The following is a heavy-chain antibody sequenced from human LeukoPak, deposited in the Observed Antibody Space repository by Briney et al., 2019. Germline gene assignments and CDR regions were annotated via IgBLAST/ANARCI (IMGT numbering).Heavy chain of an antibody. D-gene: IGHD3-10*01. CDR1: GYTYTSYG. Sequence: ASVKVSYKASGYTYTSYGINWVRQAPGQGREWMEEIIPIIGTANYGQKFQCRGTITADKSTSTAYMELSSLRSEDTAVYYCARRVRGVEDDAFDIWGQGTMVTVSS. V-gene: IGHV1-69*06. J-gene: IGHJ3*02. CDR2: IIPIIGTA. CDR3: ARRVRGVEDDAFDI.